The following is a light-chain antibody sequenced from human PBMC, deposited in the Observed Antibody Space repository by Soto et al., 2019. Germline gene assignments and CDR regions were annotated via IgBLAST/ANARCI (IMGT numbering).Light chain of an antibody. CDR3: QQYDNLPPFT. V-gene: IGKV1-33*01. Sequence: DIQMTQSPSSLSASVGARVSITCQASQDIRASLSWFQQKPGRAPKLLIYGASNLETGVPSRFRGSGSGTDFPFTISSLQPEAIATYYCQQYDNLPPFTFGPGTKVDIK. CDR2: GAS. J-gene: IGKJ3*01. CDR1: QDIRAS.